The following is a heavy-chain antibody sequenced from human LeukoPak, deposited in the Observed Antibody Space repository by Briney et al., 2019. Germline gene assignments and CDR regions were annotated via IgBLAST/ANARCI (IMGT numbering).Heavy chain of an antibody. CDR3: ARTTEGGYTYGYFYYYYMDV. D-gene: IGHD5-18*01. CDR2: SYSSGST. CDR1: GGSISNYY. J-gene: IGHJ6*03. Sequence: SETLSLTCTVSGGSISNYYWSWIRQPPGKGLEWIGYSYSSGSTNYNPSLKSRVTISVDTSKNQFSLKLTSVTAADTAVYYCARTTEGGYTYGYFYYYYMDVWGKGTTVTISS. V-gene: IGHV4-59*01.